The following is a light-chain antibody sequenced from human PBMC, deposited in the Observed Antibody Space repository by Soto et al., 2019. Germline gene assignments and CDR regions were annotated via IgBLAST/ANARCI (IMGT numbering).Light chain of an antibody. CDR2: AAS. V-gene: IGKV1-9*01. CDR3: QQLNDYPIT. CDR1: QGVSSF. J-gene: IGKJ5*01. Sequence: DIQLTQSPSFLSASVGDRVTITCLASQGVSSFLALYQQKPGKAPELLIYAASTLQSGVPSRFSGSGSGKEFTLTISSLQPEDFATYYCQQLNDYPITFGQGTRLEIK.